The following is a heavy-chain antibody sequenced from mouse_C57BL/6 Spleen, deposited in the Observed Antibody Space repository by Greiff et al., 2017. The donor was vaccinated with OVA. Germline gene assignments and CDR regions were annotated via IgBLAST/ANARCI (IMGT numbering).Heavy chain of an antibody. Sequence: EVQLLQSGPELVKPGASVKISCKASGYTFTDYYMNWVKQSHGKSLEWIGDINPNNGGTSYNQKFKGKATLTVDKSSSTAYMELRSLTSEDSAVYYCARGGTPYYSNYGNYFDYWGQGTTLTVSS. CDR3: ARGGTPYYSNYGNYFDY. CDR2: INPNNGGT. V-gene: IGHV1-26*01. D-gene: IGHD2-5*01. CDR1: GYTFTDYY. J-gene: IGHJ2*01.